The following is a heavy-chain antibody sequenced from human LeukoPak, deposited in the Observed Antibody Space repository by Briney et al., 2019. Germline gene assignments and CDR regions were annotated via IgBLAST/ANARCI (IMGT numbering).Heavy chain of an antibody. D-gene: IGHD3-22*01. J-gene: IGHJ3*02. CDR2: MNPNSGNT. Sequence: ASVKVSCKASGYTFTSYDINWVRQATGQGLEWMGWMNPNSGNTGYAQKFQGRVTMTRNTSISTAYMELSSLRSEDTAVYYCARGRAYYYDSSGPYDAFDIWGQGTMVTVSS. CDR1: GYTFTSYD. CDR3: ARGRAYYYDSSGPYDAFDI. V-gene: IGHV1-8*01.